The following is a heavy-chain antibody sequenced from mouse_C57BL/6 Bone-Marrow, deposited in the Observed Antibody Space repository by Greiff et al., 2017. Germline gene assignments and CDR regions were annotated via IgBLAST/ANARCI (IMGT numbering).Heavy chain of an antibody. CDR2: ISSGSSTI. CDR3: ARVGGCYAMDY. D-gene: IGHD1-1*02. J-gene: IGHJ4*01. CDR1: GFTFSDYG. Sequence: EVKLVESGGGLVKPGGSLKLSCAASGFTFSDYGMHWVRQAPEKGLEWVAYISSGSSTIYYADTVKGRFTISRDNAKNTLFLHMTSLRSEDTAMYYCARVGGCYAMDYWGQGTSVTVSS. V-gene: IGHV5-17*01.